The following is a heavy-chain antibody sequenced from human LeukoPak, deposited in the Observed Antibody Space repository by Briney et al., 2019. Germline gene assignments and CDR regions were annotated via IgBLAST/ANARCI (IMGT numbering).Heavy chain of an antibody. CDR3: ARGRSRGGKGDFDY. D-gene: IGHD1-14*01. Sequence: SETLSLTCTVSGGSLNDRSYYWGWLRQPPGKGLEWLGSIYYSGSTYYNPSLKSRVTISVDTSKNQFSLNLTSVTAADTAVYYCARGRSRGGKGDFDYWGQGTLVTVSS. CDR2: IYYSGST. CDR1: GGSLNDRSYY. J-gene: IGHJ4*02. V-gene: IGHV4-39*01.